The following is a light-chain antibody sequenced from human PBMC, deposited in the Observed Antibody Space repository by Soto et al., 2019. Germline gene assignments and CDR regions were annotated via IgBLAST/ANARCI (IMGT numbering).Light chain of an antibody. CDR3: CSYAGSTIQTYV. J-gene: IGLJ1*01. CDR1: HSDVGSYNL. V-gene: IGLV2-23*02. CDR2: EVS. Sequence: QSALTQPASVSGSPGQSITISCTGTHSDVGSYNLVSWYQQHPGKAPKVIIYEVSERPSGVSDRFSGSKSGNTASLMISGLQAEDEADYYCCSYAGSTIQTYVFGSGTKVTVL.